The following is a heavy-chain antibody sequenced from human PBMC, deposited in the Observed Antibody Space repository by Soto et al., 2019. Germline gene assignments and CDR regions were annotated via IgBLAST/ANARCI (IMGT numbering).Heavy chain of an antibody. CDR3: ARDNVGEGYYDSSGYYRAFDY. CDR1: GFTFSSYA. J-gene: IGHJ4*02. Sequence: GGSLRLSCAASGFTFSSYAMRWVRQAPGKRQQWVSAISGSGTGTYYADSVQGRFTISRDHAKNSVYLQMNSLRAEDTAVYYCARDNVGEGYYDSSGYYRAFDYWGQGTLVTVSS. CDR2: ISGSGTGT. D-gene: IGHD3-22*01. V-gene: IGHV3-23*01.